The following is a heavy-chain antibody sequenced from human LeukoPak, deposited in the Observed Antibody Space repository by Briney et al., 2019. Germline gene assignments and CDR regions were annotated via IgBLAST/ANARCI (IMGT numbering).Heavy chain of an antibody. J-gene: IGHJ4*02. CDR3: AKVVGQRANYFHH. Sequence: GGSLRLSCAASGFTVSSSHMSWVRQAPGKGLEWVSGFSGSGDSTYYADSVKGRFTISRDNSKNTLYLQMDSLRAEDTAVYYCAKVVGQRANYFHHWGQGTLVTVSS. CDR1: GFTVSSSH. V-gene: IGHV3-23*01. D-gene: IGHD2-15*01. CDR2: FSGSGDST.